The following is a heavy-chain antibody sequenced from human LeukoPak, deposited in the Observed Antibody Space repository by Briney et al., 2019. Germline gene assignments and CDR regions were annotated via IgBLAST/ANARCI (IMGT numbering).Heavy chain of an antibody. CDR2: INPSAGST. CDR3: ARNGWVGARQLGAFDI. V-gene: IGHV1-46*01. J-gene: IGHJ3*02. CDR1: GYSFTSYTFSNYY. D-gene: IGHD1-26*01. Sequence: ASVKVSCKASGYSFTSYTFSNYYMHWVRQAPGQGLEWKGIINPSAGSTTYAQQFQGRVTMTRDTSTSTVYMELSSLTSEDTAVYYCARNGWVGARQLGAFDIWGQGTMVTVSP.